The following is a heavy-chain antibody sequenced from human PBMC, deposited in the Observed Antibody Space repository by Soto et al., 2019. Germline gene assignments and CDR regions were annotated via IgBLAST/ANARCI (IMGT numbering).Heavy chain of an antibody. Sequence: GALRLSCAASGFTVSSNYMSWVRQAPGKGLEWVSVIYSGGSTYYADSVKGRFTISRHNSKNTLYLQMNSLRAEDTAVYYCARDSPTYYYDSSGYSLPVWGQGTTVTVSS. CDR2: IYSGGST. D-gene: IGHD3-22*01. V-gene: IGHV3-53*04. J-gene: IGHJ6*02. CDR1: GFTVSSNY. CDR3: ARDSPTYYYDSSGYSLPV.